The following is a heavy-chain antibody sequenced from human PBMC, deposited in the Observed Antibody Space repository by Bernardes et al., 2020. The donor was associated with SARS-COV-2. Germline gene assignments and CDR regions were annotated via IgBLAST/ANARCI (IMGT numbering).Heavy chain of an antibody. V-gene: IGHV3-20*01. Sequence: FCGSSGFTFEDYAMIWVRHATGKGLEWVSGINWNGDTTEYAASMEGRLTISRDNPKNSLYLQMNNLRAEDTALYLCSRAYSSSSHFYFDLWGQGTLVTVSS. CDR3: SRAYSSSSHFYFDL. CDR2: INWNGDTT. J-gene: IGHJ4*02. CDR1: GFTFEDYA. D-gene: IGHD6-6*01.